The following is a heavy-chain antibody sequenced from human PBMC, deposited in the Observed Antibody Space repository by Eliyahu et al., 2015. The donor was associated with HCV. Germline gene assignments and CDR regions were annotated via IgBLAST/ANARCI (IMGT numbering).Heavy chain of an antibody. V-gene: IGHV4-61*02. CDR2: VHTSGST. Sequence: QMQLQESGPGLVKPSETLSLTCTVSGGSVSRGTDYWSWIRQPAGKGLEWMGRVHTSGSTNSNPSLKSRVTISIDTSKNQFSLRLNSVTAADTAVYYCARSPPRLLSPPFDYWGQGAPVIVSS. D-gene: IGHD3-3*01. CDR3: ARSPPRLLSPPFDY. J-gene: IGHJ4*02. CDR1: GGSVSRGTDY.